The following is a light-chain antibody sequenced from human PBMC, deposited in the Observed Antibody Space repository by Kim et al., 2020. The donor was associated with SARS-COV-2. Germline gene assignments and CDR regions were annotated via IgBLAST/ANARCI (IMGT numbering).Light chain of an antibody. CDR2: VVT. CDR3: SSYTLTSTWV. Sequence: GQSITISCTGTYSDIGSFAYVSWYQQYPGKAPRLIIHVVTERPSGISNRFSGSRSGNTASLTISGLQAEDEADYHCSSYTLTSTWVFGGGTQLTVL. J-gene: IGLJ3*02. V-gene: IGLV2-14*03. CDR1: YSDIGSFAY.